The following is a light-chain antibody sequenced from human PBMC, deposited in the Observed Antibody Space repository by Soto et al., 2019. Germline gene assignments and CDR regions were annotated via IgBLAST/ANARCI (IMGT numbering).Light chain of an antibody. Sequence: EIVLTQSPGTLSLSPGLRATLSCRASQNIASRSVAWYQQHPGQAPRILIYASSTRATGIPDRFSGSGSGTDFPLTISRLEPEDFAVYYCQQYRSSPYTFGQGTKLEIK. CDR2: ASS. CDR1: QNIASRS. J-gene: IGKJ2*01. CDR3: QQYRSSPYT. V-gene: IGKV3-20*01.